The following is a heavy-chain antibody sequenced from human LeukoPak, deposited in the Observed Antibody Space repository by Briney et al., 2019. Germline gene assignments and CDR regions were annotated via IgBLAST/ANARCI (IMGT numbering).Heavy chain of an antibody. V-gene: IGHV3-30*18. CDR3: AKGGQQLVRYYFDY. D-gene: IGHD6-13*01. CDR1: GFTFSSYG. J-gene: IGHJ4*02. Sequence: GGSLRLSCAASGFTFSSYGMHWVRQAPGKGLEWVAVISYDGSNEYYADSVKGRFTVSRDNSKNTLYLQMNSLRAEGTAVYYCAKGGQQLVRYYFDYWGQGTQVTVSS. CDR2: ISYDGSNE.